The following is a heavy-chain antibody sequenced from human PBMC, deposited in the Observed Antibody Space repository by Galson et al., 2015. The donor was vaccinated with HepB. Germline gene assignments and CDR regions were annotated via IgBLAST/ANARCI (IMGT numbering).Heavy chain of an antibody. J-gene: IGHJ6*02. CDR1: GFSLSTSGMC. CDR3: ARIRSGYHGSGSQDAGYYYGMDV. V-gene: IGHV2-70*11. Sequence: PALVKPTQTLTLTCTFSGFSLSTSGMCVSWIRQPPGKALEWLARIDWDDDKYYSTSLKTRLTISKDTSKNQVVLTMTNMDPVDTATYYCARIRSGYHGSGSQDAGYYYGMDVWGQGTTVTVSS. D-gene: IGHD3-10*01. CDR2: IDWDDDK.